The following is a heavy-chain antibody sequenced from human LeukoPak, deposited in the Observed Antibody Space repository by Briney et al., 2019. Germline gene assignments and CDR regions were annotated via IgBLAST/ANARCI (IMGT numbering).Heavy chain of an antibody. CDR3: ARDLEDSSPFGAFDM. D-gene: IGHD3-22*01. V-gene: IGHV3-33*08. Sequence: GGSLRLSCAASGFTFSGYSMNWVRQAPGKGLEWVAAIWFDGIRKYYADSVKGRLTISRDNSKNTLYLQMNSLRAEDTAVYYCARDLEDSSPFGAFDMWGQGTMVTVSS. J-gene: IGHJ3*02. CDR1: GFTFSGYS. CDR2: IWFDGIRK.